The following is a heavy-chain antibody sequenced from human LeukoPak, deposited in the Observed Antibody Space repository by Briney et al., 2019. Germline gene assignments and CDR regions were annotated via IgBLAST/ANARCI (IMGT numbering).Heavy chain of an antibody. Sequence: GGSLRLSXAASGFTFSSYEMNWVRQAPGKGLEWVSYISSSGSTIYYADSVKGRFTISRDNAKNSLYLQMNSLRAEDTAVYYCARGYYDFWSGSTDYWGQGTLVTVSS. CDR3: ARGYYDFWSGSTDY. CDR2: ISSSGSTI. V-gene: IGHV3-48*03. CDR1: GFTFSSYE. J-gene: IGHJ4*02. D-gene: IGHD3-3*01.